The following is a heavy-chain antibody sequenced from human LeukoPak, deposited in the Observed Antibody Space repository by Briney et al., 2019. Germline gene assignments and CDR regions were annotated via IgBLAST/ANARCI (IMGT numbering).Heavy chain of an antibody. V-gene: IGHV4-39*01. J-gene: IGHJ6*03. CDR3: ERVKSGQQLAYCYYYMDV. CDR2: IYYSGST. Sequence: SETLSLTCTVSGGSISISSYYWGWIRQPPGKGLEWIVSIYYSGSTYYNPSLKSRVTMSVDTSKNQFSLSLSSVTAADTAVYYCERVKSGQQLAYCYYYMDVWGKGTTVTVSS. CDR1: GGSISISSYY. D-gene: IGHD6-13*01.